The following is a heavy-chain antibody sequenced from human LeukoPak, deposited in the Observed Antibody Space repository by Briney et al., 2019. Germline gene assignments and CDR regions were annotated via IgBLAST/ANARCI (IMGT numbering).Heavy chain of an antibody. CDR1: GFTFDDYA. CDR2: ISWDGGST. D-gene: IGHD2-15*01. J-gene: IGHJ4*02. V-gene: IGHV3-43D*03. Sequence: QPGGSLRLSCAASGFTFDDYAMHWVRQAPGKGLEWVSLISWDGGSTYYADSVKGRFTISRDNSKNSLYLQMNSLRAEDTALYYCAKDTGGYCSGGSCYNFDYWGQGTLVTVSS. CDR3: AKDTGGYCSGGSCYNFDY.